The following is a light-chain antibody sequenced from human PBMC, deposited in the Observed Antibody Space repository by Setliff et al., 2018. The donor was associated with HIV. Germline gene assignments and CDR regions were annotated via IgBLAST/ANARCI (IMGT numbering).Light chain of an antibody. Sequence: QLVLTQPPSSSASPGESARLTCTLSSDINVGSYNIYWYQQKSGSPPRYLLYYYSDSDKGQGSGVPSRFSGSKDASANTGILLISGLQSEDEADYYCLIWPSNAHVLFGGGTKVTVL. V-gene: IGLV5-37*01. CDR3: LIWPSNAHVL. J-gene: IGLJ2*01. CDR2: YYSDSDK. CDR1: SDINVGSYN.